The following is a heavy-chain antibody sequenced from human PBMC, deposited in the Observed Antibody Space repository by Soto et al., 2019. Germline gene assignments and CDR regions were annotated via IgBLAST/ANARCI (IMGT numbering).Heavy chain of an antibody. Sequence: VQLVESGGGLVKPGGSLRLSCAATGFTLTYAWETWVRQAPGKGLEWVGRIKSKTDGGTTDYAAPVKGRFTISRDDSKNTLYLQMNSLKTEDTGMYYCTTRATASWGQGTLVTVSS. CDR1: GFTLTYAW. D-gene: IGHD2-21*02. J-gene: IGHJ4*02. CDR3: TTRATAS. CDR2: IKSKTDGGTT. V-gene: IGHV3-15*07.